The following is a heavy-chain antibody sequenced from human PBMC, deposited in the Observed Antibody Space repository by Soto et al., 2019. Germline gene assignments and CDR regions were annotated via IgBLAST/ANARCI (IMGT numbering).Heavy chain of an antibody. V-gene: IGHV4-4*02. D-gene: IGHD1-1*01. CDR1: GDSITDSNW. CDR2: IYHSGAT. CDR3: ARDLGTGTDY. Sequence: SETLSLTCAVSGDSITDSNWWSWVRQAPGKGLEWIGEIYHSGATTYNPSLKSRATISVDPSNNHFSLKLTSVPAADTAVYFCARDLGTGTDYWGQGTLVTVSS. J-gene: IGHJ4*02.